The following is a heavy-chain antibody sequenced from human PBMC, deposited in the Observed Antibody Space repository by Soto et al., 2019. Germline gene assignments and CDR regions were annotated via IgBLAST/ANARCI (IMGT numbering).Heavy chain of an antibody. CDR3: ARRGDLYYYCGMDV. J-gene: IGHJ6*02. V-gene: IGHV3-74*01. Sequence: EVQLVESGGGLVQPGGSLRLSCAASGFTFSSYWMHWVRQAPGKGLVWVSRINSDGSSTSDADSVKGRFTIARDNAKNTLYLQMNSLRAEDTAVYYCARRGDLYYYCGMDVWGQGTTVTVSS. CDR1: GFTFSSYW. D-gene: IGHD2-21*01. CDR2: INSDGSST.